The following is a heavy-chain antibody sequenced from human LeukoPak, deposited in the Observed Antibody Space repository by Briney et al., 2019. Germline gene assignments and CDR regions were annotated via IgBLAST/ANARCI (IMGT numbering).Heavy chain of an antibody. V-gene: IGHV3-48*03. CDR1: GFSFSDHE. CDR2: LSSSGNA. D-gene: IGHD1-26*01. Sequence: GGSLRLSCAASGFSFSDHEMNWVRQAPGKGLEWISYLSSSGNAYYADSVKGRFTISRDNSKNSLYLQMTSLRADDTAVYYCASGRGSCSPDYWGQGTLVTVSS. J-gene: IGHJ4*02. CDR3: ASGRGSCSPDY.